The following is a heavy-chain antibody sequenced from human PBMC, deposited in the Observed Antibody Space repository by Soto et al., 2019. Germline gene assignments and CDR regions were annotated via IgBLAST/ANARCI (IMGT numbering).Heavy chain of an antibody. J-gene: IGHJ5*02. Sequence: QLQLQESGPGLVKPSETLSLTCTVSGGSISSSSYYWAWIRQTPGQGLEWIGSINNSGKTYYKPSLKSRVTISVDTPKNQFSLRLTPVTAADTAVYYCVRELWGQSDPWGQGTLVTVSS. D-gene: IGHD2-21*01. CDR3: VRELWGQSDP. CDR1: GGSISSSSYY. CDR2: INNSGKT. V-gene: IGHV4-39*01.